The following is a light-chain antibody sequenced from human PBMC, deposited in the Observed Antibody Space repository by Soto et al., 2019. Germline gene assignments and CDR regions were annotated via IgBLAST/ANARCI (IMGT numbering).Light chain of an antibody. V-gene: IGKV1-5*01. Sequence: DIQMTQSPSTVSASVGDRVTITCRASQNINNWLAWYQQKPGKAPKLLIYDGSNLESGVPSRFSGSGSVTEFTLTISSLQPDDLATYYCQQYNDYSAFGPGTKVDI. CDR3: QQYNDYSA. CDR1: QNINNW. CDR2: DGS. J-gene: IGKJ3*01.